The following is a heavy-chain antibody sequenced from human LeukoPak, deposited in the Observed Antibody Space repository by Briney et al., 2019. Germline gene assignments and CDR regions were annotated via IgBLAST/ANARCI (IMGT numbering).Heavy chain of an antibody. CDR1: GGTFSSYA. CDR2: IIPIFGTA. J-gene: IGHJ4*02. V-gene: IGHV1-69*13. CDR3: AKDTDLQRWVDY. Sequence: SVKVSCKASGGTFSSYAISWVRQAPGQGLEWMGGIIPIFGTANYAQKFQGRVTITADESTSTAYMELSSLRAEDTAVYYCAKDTDLQRWVDYWGQGTLVTVSS. D-gene: IGHD1-26*01.